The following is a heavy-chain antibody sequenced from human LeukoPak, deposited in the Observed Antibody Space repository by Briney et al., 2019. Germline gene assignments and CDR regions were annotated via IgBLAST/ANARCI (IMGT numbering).Heavy chain of an antibody. V-gene: IGHV3-7*01. CDR2: INEGGSVT. D-gene: IGHD1-26*01. Sequence: RGSLRLSCAPSGFTFSTAWMTWVRQAPGKGLEWLGNINEGGSVTNYVDSVRGRFSISRDNAKNTMYLQMSSLRVEDTAVYCCARDHHFGALDYWGQGTLVTVSS. CDR3: ARDHHFGALDY. CDR1: GFTFSTAW. J-gene: IGHJ4*02.